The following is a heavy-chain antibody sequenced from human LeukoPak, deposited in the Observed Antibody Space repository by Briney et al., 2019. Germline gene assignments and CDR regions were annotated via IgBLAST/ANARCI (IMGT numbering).Heavy chain of an antibody. CDR3: ARDHYGDYEILDY. CDR1: GFTFSSYS. D-gene: IGHD4-17*01. CDR2: ISSSSSYI. Sequence: GGSLRLSCAASGFTFSSYSMNWVRQAPGKGLEWVLSISSSSSYIYYADSVKGRFTISRDNAKNSLYLQMNSLRAEDTAVYYCARDHYGDYEILDYWSQGTLVTVSS. J-gene: IGHJ4*02. V-gene: IGHV3-21*01.